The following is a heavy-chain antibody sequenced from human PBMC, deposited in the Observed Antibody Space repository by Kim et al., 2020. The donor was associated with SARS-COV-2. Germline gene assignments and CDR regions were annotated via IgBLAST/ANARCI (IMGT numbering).Heavy chain of an antibody. CDR2: IWNDGTKK. D-gene: IGHD4-17*01. V-gene: IGHV3-33*01. CDR3: ARSIRSDRWYFDY. J-gene: IGHJ4*02. Sequence: GGSLRLSCTMSGFTFSSYGMHWVRQVPGKGLEWVAVIWNDGTKKYYADFVKGRFSISRDNSKNTLYLQMNSLRVEDTAVYYCARSIRSDRWYFDYWGQGTLVPVSS. CDR1: GFTFSSYG.